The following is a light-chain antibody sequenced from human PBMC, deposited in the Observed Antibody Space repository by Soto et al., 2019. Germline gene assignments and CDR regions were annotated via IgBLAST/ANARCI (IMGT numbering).Light chain of an antibody. CDR3: QQYYSTPYT. CDR2: WAS. J-gene: IGKJ2*01. Sequence: DIVMTQSPDSLAVSLGERATINCKSSQSVLYSSNNKNYLAWYQQKPGQPPKLLLYWASTRESGVPDRFSGSGSGTDFTLTISSLQAEDVAVYYCQQYYSTPYTFGQGNKLEIK. CDR1: QSVLYSSNNKNY. V-gene: IGKV4-1*01.